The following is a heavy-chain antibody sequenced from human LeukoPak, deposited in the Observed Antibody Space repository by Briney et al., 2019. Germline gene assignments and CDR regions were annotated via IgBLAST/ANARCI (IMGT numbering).Heavy chain of an antibody. CDR2: AYYSGST. V-gene: IGHV4-59*01. CDR3: ARTTGFYFGVDV. CDR1: GGSISSNY. D-gene: IGHD1-14*01. J-gene: IGHJ6*02. Sequence: SGTLSLTCTVSGGSISSNYWSWIRQPPGKGLEWIGYAYYSGSTNYNPSLKSRVTISVDRSKNQFSLKLSSVTAADTAIYYCARTTGFYFGVDVWGQGTTVTVSS.